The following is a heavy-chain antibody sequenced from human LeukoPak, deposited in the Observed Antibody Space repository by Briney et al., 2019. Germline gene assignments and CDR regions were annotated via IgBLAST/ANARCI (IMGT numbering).Heavy chain of an antibody. D-gene: IGHD7-27*01. Sequence: GGSLRLSCAASGCTFSSYAMSWVRLAPGKGLEWVSAISGSGGSTYYAASVKGRFTISRDNSKNTLYLQMNSLRAEDTAVYYCAKESLRLGMGYWGQGTLVTVSS. CDR2: ISGSGGST. J-gene: IGHJ4*02. CDR1: GCTFSSYA. V-gene: IGHV3-23*01. CDR3: AKESLRLGMGY.